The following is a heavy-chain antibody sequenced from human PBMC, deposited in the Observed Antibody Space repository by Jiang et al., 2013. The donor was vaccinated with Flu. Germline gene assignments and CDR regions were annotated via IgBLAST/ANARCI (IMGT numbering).Heavy chain of an antibody. CDR3: ATPYCTNGVCYSSDGMDV. V-gene: IGHV1-24*01. D-gene: IGHD2-8*01. J-gene: IGHJ6*02. CDR2: FDPEDGET. Sequence: GAEVKKPGASVKVSCKVSGYTLTELSMHWVRQAPGKGLEWMGGFDPEDGETIYAQKFQGRVTMTEDTSTDTAYMELSSLRSEDTAVYYCATPYCTNGVCYSSDGMDVWGQGTTVTVSS. CDR1: GYTLTELS.